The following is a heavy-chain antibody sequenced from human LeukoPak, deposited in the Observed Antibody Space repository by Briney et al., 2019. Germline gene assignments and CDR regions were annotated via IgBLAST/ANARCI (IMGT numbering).Heavy chain of an antibody. CDR2: INSGSSDI. V-gene: IGHV3-21*05. CDR1: GFSFSRYA. Sequence: PGGSLRLSCAASGFSFSRYAMNWVRQAPGKGLEWVSYINSGSSDILYADSVRGRFTISRDNAKNSLYLQMNSLRAEDTAVYYCASLFYYRTLGYYYGMDVWGQGTTVTVSS. D-gene: IGHD3-22*01. J-gene: IGHJ6*02. CDR3: ASLFYYRTLGYYYGMDV.